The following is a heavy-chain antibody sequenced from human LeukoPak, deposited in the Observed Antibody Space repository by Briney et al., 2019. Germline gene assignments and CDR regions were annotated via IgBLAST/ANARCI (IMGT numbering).Heavy chain of an antibody. CDR1: GGSISSSNW. CDR2: IYHSGST. Sequence: SETLSLTCAVSGGSISSSNWWSWVRQPPGKGLEWIGEIYHSGSTNYNPSLKSRATISVDKSKNQFSLKLSSVTAADTAVYYCARRYSSSWYNWFDPWGQGTLVTVSS. J-gene: IGHJ5*02. V-gene: IGHV4-4*02. D-gene: IGHD6-13*01. CDR3: ARRYSSSWYNWFDP.